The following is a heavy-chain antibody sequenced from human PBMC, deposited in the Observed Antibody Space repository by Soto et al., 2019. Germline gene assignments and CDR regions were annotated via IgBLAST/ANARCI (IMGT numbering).Heavy chain of an antibody. CDR2: INHSGST. V-gene: IGHV4-34*01. CDR3: ARGRLNDGNHTGYYYGMDV. Sequence: QVQLQQWGAGLLKPSETLSLTCAVYGGSFSGYYWSWIRQLPGKGLEWIGEINHSGSTNYNPSLKSRVTISVDTSKNQFSLKLSSVTAADTAVYYCARGRLNDGNHTGYYYGMDVWGQGTTVTVSS. J-gene: IGHJ6*02. D-gene: IGHD2-8*02. CDR1: GGSFSGYY.